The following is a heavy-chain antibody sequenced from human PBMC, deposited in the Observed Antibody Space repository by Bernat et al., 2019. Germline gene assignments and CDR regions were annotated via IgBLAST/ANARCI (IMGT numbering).Heavy chain of an antibody. Sequence: VQLVESGGGLAQPGGSLRLSCTASGFTFSNSWMTWVRQAPGKGLEWVSYISSSSSYTNYADSVKGRFTISRDNAKNSLYLQMNSLRAEDTAVYYCARGTSTSAPYMDVWGKGTTVTVSS. J-gene: IGHJ6*03. CDR1: GFTFSNSW. CDR2: ISSSSSYT. CDR3: ARGTSTSAPYMDV. V-gene: IGHV3-11*05.